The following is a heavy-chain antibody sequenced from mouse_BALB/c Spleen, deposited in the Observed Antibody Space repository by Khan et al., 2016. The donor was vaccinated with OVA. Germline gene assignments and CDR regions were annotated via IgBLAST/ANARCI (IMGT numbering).Heavy chain of an antibody. CDR2: ISYSGNT. CDR3: ERIKGGDFNY. Sequence: VQLQQSGPGLVKPSQSLSLTCTVTGYSITSDYAWNWIRQFPENNLEWMGYISYSGNTKYTPSLKSRTSITRDTSKNQFFLQLNSVTIEDTATYYCERIKGGDFNYWGQGTTLTVSS. J-gene: IGHJ2*01. V-gene: IGHV3-2*02. CDR1: GYSITSDYA.